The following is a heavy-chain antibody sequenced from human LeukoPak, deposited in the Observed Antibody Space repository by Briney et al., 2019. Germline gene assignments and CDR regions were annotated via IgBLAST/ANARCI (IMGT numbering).Heavy chain of an antibody. CDR1: GYTFTSYY. D-gene: IGHD1-26*01. CDR2: INPSGGST. Sequence: GAAVKVSFKASGYTFTSYYMHWVRQAPGQGLEWMGIINPSGGSTSYAQKFQGRVTMTRDTSTSTVYMELSSLRSEDTAVYYCARDRSPPQYSGSHGGAFDIWGQGTIVTVS. J-gene: IGHJ3*02. V-gene: IGHV1-46*01. CDR3: ARDRSPPQYSGSHGGAFDI.